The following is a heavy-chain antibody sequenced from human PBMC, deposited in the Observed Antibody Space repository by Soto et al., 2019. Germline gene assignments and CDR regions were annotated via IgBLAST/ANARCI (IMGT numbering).Heavy chain of an antibody. V-gene: IGHV1-69*13. J-gene: IGHJ4*02. CDR1: GGTFSSYA. CDR2: IIPIFGTA. D-gene: IGHD3-22*01. CDR3: ARDQFFDSPSYFDY. Sequence: SVKGSGKASGGTFSSYAISWGRKAPGQGLEWMGGIIPIFGTANYAQKFQGRVTITADESTSTAYMELSSLRAEDTAVHYCARDQFFDSPSYFDYWGQGPLVTVSS.